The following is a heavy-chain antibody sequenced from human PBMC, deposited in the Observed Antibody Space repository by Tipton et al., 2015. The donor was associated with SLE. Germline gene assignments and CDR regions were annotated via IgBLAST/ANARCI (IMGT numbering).Heavy chain of an antibody. CDR3: TKERGSGGSCYSDRYCFDY. CDR2: IDWNSGTI. V-gene: IGHV3-9*01. Sequence: SLRLSCAASGFTFDAYALHWVRQAPGKGPEWVSGIDWNSGTIIYADSVKGRFTISRDNAKNSLYLQMNSLRAEDTAFYYCTKERGSGGSCYSDRYCFDYWRQGTLFTVSS. J-gene: IGHJ4*02. D-gene: IGHD2-15*01. CDR1: GFTFDAYA.